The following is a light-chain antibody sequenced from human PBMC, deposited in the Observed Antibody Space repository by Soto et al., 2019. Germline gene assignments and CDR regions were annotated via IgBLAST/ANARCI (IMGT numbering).Light chain of an antibody. CDR1: QSVTSSY. V-gene: IGKV3-11*01. J-gene: IGKJ5*01. CDR3: QQRSNWPKT. CDR2: DAS. Sequence: ENVLTQTPGTVSLYPRERATLSCRASQSVTSSYLAWYQQKPGQAPRLLIYDASNRATGIPARFSGSGSGTDFTLTISSLEPEDFAVYYCQQRSNWPKTFGQGTRLEIK.